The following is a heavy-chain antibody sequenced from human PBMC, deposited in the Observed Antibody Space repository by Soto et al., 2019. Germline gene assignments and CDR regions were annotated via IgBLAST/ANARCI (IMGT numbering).Heavy chain of an antibody. Sequence: EVQLVESGGGLVKPGGSLRLSCAASGFTFSSYSMNWVRQAPGKGLEWVSSISSSSSYIYYADSVKGRFTISRDNAKNSLYLKMNSLRAADTAVYYCARVKDYGDWGGKYYFDYWGQGTLVTVSS. CDR1: GFTFSSYS. J-gene: IGHJ4*02. CDR2: ISSSSSYI. V-gene: IGHV3-21*01. CDR3: ARVKDYGDWGGKYYFDY. D-gene: IGHD4-17*01.